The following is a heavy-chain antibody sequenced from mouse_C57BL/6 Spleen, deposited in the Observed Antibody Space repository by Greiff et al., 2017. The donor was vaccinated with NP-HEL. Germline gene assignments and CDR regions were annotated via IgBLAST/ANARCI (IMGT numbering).Heavy chain of an antibody. Sequence: QVTLKECGPGLLQPSQTLSLSCSFSGFSLSTSGMGVSWIRQPSGLGLVWLAHIYWDDDKRYNPYLKSRLTISKDTSRNQVFLKITSVDTADTATYYCARKSDGYFDYWGQGTTLTVSS. CDR1: GFSLSTSGMG. CDR3: ARKSDGYFDY. D-gene: IGHD2-3*01. J-gene: IGHJ2*01. CDR2: IYWDDDK. V-gene: IGHV8-12*01.